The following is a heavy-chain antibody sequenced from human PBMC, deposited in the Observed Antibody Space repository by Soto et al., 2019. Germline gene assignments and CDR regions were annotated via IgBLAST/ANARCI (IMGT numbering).Heavy chain of an antibody. V-gene: IGHV3-74*01. Sequence: GGSLRLSCAASGFTFSSYWMHWVRQAPGKGLVWVSRINSDGSSTSYADPVKGRFTISRDNAKNTLYLQMNSLRAEDTAVYYCARVVPYSSGYTNYYYYGMDVWGQGTTVTVSS. J-gene: IGHJ6*02. CDR3: ARVVPYSSGYTNYYYYGMDV. CDR1: GFTFSSYW. D-gene: IGHD6-19*01. CDR2: INSDGSST.